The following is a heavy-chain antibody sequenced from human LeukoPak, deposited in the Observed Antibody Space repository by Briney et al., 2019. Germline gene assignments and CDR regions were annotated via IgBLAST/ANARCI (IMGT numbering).Heavy chain of an antibody. D-gene: IGHD6-13*01. Sequence: GGSLRLSCAASGFTFSSYAMHWVRQAPGKGLEWVAVISYDGSNKYYADSVKGRFTVSRDNSKNTLYLQMNSLRAEDTAVYYCARGGRAIKQQLEGNWFDPWGQGTLVTVSS. CDR1: GFTFSSYA. CDR3: ARGGRAIKQQLEGNWFDP. J-gene: IGHJ5*02. V-gene: IGHV3-30-3*01. CDR2: ISYDGSNK.